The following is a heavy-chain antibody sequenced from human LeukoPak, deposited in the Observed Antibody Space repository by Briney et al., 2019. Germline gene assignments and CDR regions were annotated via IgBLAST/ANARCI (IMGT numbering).Heavy chain of an antibody. J-gene: IGHJ4*02. CDR2: ISSGSTTI. D-gene: IGHD3-22*01. V-gene: IGHV3-48*04. Sequence: PGGSLRLSCAASGFTFSSYAMSWVRQAPGKGLEWVSYISSGSTTIYYADSVKGRLTISRDNAKNSLYLQMNSLRAEDTAVYYCARAPSSGYYYFSDYWGQGTLVTVSS. CDR1: GFTFSSYA. CDR3: ARAPSSGYYYFSDY.